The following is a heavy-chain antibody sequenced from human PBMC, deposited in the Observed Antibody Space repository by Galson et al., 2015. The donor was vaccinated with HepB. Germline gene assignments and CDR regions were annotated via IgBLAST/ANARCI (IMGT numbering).Heavy chain of an antibody. Sequence: SLRLSCAASGFTFSSYEMNWVRQAPGKGLEWVSYISSSGSTIYYADSVKGRFTISRDNAKNSLYLQMNSLRAEDTAVYYCARVITIFGAGEGAFDIWGQGTMVTVSS. V-gene: IGHV3-48*03. CDR1: GFTFSSYE. D-gene: IGHD3-3*01. CDR2: ISSSGSTI. CDR3: ARVITIFGAGEGAFDI. J-gene: IGHJ3*02.